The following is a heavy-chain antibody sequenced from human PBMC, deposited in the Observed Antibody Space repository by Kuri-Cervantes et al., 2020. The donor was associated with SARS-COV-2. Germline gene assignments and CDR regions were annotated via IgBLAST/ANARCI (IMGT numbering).Heavy chain of an antibody. CDR1: GYSISSGYY. J-gene: IGHJ4*02. Sequence: GSLRLSCAVSGYSISSGYYWGWIRQPPGKGLEWIGSIYHSGSTYYNPSLKSRVTISVDTSQKLFSLNLSSVTAADTAVYYCARQSFDIMTGFYPGFDDWGRGTLVTVYS. CDR3: ARQSFDIMTGFYPGFDD. V-gene: IGHV4-38-2*01. CDR2: IYHSGST. D-gene: IGHD3-9*01.